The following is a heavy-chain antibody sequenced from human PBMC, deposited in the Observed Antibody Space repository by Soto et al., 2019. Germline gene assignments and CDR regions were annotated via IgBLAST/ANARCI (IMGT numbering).Heavy chain of an antibody. V-gene: IGHV4-31*01. CDR3: ATTGGYGTPVDY. CDR1: GGSVSSGDYY. J-gene: IGHJ4*02. CDR2: ISYTGST. D-gene: IGHD5-12*01. Sequence: QVHLQESGPGLVKPSQTLSLNCTVSGGSVSSGDYYWTWIRQHPGKGLEWIGYISYTGSTYYNPSLESLVSISVDTSSTHFSLRLNSVTAADTAVYYCATTGGYGTPVDYWGQGTLVTVSS.